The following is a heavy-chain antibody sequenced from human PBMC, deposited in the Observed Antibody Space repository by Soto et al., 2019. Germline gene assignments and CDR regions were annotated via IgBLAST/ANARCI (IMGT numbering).Heavy chain of an antibody. CDR1: GFTFDDDA. J-gene: IGHJ4*02. V-gene: IGHV3-9*01. CDR2: ISWNSGSI. CDR3: EKAGQWLYFDK. D-gene: IGHD6-19*01. Sequence: LRLSCAASGFTFDDDAMHWVRQAPGKGLEWVSGISWNSGSIGYADSVKGRFTISRDNAKNSLYLQMNSLRAEDTALYYCEKAGQWLYFDKGGGGTLVTVS.